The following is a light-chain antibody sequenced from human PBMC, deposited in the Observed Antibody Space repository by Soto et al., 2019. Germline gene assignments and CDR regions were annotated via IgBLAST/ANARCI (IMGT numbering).Light chain of an antibody. CDR3: QQYNSWHQT. V-gene: IGKV3-15*01. J-gene: IGKJ1*01. Sequence: ETVLTQSPATLSVSPGERVTLSCRASETVSTNLAWYQQRPGQAPRLLIYDVSTGATGIPARFSGRRSGTEFTLTISSLQYEDFGAYYCQQYNSWHQTLGQGTKVDIK. CDR2: DVS. CDR1: ETVSTN.